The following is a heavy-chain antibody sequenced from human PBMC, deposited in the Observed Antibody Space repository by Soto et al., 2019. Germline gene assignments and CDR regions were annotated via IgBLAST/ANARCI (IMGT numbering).Heavy chain of an antibody. V-gene: IGHV1-18*01. D-gene: IGHD5-18*01. CDR2: ISAYNGNT. Sequence: ASAKVSCKASGYTFTSYGISFVRQAPGQGLEWMGWISAYNGNTNYAQKLQGRVTMTTDTSTSTAYMELRSLRSDDTAVYYCARLVTWILTHYYYYGMDVWCQGTTVTVSS. CDR1: GYTFTSYG. J-gene: IGHJ6*02. CDR3: ARLVTWILTHYYYYGMDV.